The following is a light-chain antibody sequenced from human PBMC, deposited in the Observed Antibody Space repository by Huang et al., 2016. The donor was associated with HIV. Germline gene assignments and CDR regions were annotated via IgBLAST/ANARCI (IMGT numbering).Light chain of an antibody. J-gene: IGKJ3*01. CDR2: ASS. V-gene: IGKV1-27*01. CDR1: QGIANY. Sequence: DIQMTQSPTSLSASVGDRVTITCRASQGIANYLAWYQQKPGKVPQLLIYASSTLKSGVPSRFSGSGSVTDFTLTISSLQPEDVATYYCQGYNSAPFTFGPGTKVDLK. CDR3: QGYNSAPFT.